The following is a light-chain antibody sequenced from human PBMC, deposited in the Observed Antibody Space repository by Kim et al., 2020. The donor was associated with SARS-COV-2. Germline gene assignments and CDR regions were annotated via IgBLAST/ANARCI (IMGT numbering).Light chain of an antibody. CDR1: QSVSSNF. Sequence: SPGERATLSCRASQSVSSNFLAWYQQKPGQAPRLLIYDASSRATGIPDRFSGGGSGTDFTLTISRLEPEDFAVYYCHQYGSSPPYTFGQGTRLEIK. V-gene: IGKV3-20*01. CDR3: HQYGSSPPYT. CDR2: DAS. J-gene: IGKJ2*01.